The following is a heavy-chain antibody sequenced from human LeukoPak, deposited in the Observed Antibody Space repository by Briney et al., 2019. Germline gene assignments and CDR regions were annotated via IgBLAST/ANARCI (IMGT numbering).Heavy chain of an antibody. D-gene: IGHD6-13*01. CDR1: GGFISSGTHY. Sequence: SETLSLTCDVSGGFISSGTHYWTWIRQPVGKGLEWLGRLFTSGSPTYNSSLKSRLTISMDKSKNQFSLKLTSVTAADTAVYYCARESIAAAGLFDYWGQGTLVTVSS. V-gene: IGHV4-61*02. CDR3: ARESIAAAGLFDY. CDR2: LFTSGSP. J-gene: IGHJ4*02.